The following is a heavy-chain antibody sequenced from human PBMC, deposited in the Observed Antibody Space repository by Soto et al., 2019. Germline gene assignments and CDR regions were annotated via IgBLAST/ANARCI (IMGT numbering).Heavy chain of an antibody. J-gene: IGHJ6*02. V-gene: IGHV4-34*01. Sequence: LSLTCAVYGGSFSCYYWSWIRQPPGKGLEWIGEINHSGSTNYNPSLKSRVTISVDTSKNQFSLKLSSVTAADTAVYYCARARGWRPFYYYYGMDVWGQGTTVTVS. CDR3: ARARGWRPFYYYYGMDV. CDR2: INHSGST. D-gene: IGHD2-15*01. CDR1: GGSFSCYY.